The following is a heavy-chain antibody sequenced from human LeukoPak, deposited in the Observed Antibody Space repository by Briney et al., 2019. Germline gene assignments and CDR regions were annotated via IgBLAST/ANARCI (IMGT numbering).Heavy chain of an antibody. Sequence: PSETLSLTCTVSGGSISSSSYYWGWIRQPPGKGLEWIGSIYYSGSTYYNPSLKSRVTISVDTSENQFSLKLSSVTAADTAVYYCARQTRRLVGFFDYWGQGTLVTVSS. CDR3: ARQTRRLVGFFDY. CDR2: IYYSGST. V-gene: IGHV4-39*01. D-gene: IGHD6-19*01. CDR1: GGSISSSSYY. J-gene: IGHJ4*02.